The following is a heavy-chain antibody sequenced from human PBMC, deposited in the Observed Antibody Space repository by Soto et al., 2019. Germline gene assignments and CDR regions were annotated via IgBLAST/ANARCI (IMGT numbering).Heavy chain of an antibody. V-gene: IGHV4-59*01. CDR1: GGSISRYC. D-gene: IGHD6-6*01. J-gene: IGHJ4*02. CDR3: ARVEYSSSSGINYFDY. CDR2: IYYSGST. Sequence: SETLSLTCTVSGGSISRYCWSWIRQPPGKGLEWIGYIYYSGSTNYNPSLKSRVTISVDTSKNQFSLKLSSVTAADTAVYYCARVEYSSSSGINYFDYWGQGTLVTVSS.